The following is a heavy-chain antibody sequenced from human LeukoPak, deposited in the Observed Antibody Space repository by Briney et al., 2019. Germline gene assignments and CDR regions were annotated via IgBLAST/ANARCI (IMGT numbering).Heavy chain of an antibody. CDR1: GFTFSSSW. CDR3: ARTSLRAFHI. V-gene: IGHV3-74*01. J-gene: IGHJ3*02. Sequence: PGGSLRLSCAASGFTFSSSWMHWVRQAPGKGLVWVSRINSDGSITTYADSVRGRFTISRDNAKSTLYLQMNSLRDEDTAMYYCARTSLRAFHIWGQGTMVTVSS. CDR2: INSDGSIT.